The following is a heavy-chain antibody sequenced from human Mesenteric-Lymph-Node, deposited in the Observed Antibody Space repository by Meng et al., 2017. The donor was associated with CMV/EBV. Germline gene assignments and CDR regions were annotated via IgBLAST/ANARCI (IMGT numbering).Heavy chain of an antibody. V-gene: IGHV4-59*01. D-gene: IGHD4-17*01. CDR3: ARVGIGDYGDSFDY. J-gene: IGHJ4*02. CDR2: IYYSGSA. Sequence: GSGGSTSPYDWSWIRRPPGKGLEWIGYIYYSGSARYNFYLKSRVTISVDTSKNQFSLKMNSVTAADTAVYYCARVGIGDYGDSFDYWGQGTLVTVSS. CDR1: GGSTSPYD.